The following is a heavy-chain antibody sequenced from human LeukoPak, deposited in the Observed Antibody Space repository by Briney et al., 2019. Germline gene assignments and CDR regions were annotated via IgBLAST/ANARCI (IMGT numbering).Heavy chain of an antibody. CDR1: GITFSSYW. V-gene: IGHV3-7*01. D-gene: IGHD6-13*01. CDR2: IKQDGSEK. CDR3: ARGHVTIAAATIY. Sequence: GGSLRLSCAVSGITFSSYWMSWVRQAPGKGLEWVANIKQDGSEKYYVDSVEGRFTISRDNAKNSLYLQMNSLRAEDTAVYYCARGHVTIAAATIYWGQGTLVTVSS. J-gene: IGHJ4*02.